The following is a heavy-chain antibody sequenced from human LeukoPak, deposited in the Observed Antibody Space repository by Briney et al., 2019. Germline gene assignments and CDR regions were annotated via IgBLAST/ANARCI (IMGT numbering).Heavy chain of an antibody. CDR1: GYTFTSYG. CDR2: ISAYNGNT. V-gene: IGHV1-18*01. D-gene: IGHD4-11*01. Sequence: ASVTVSCKASGYTFTSYGIRWVRQAPGQGLEWMGWISAYNGNTNYAQKLQGRVTMTTDTSTSTAYMELRSLRSDDTAVYYCARDITTVTSVDWFDPWGQGTLVTVSS. CDR3: ARDITTVTSVDWFDP. J-gene: IGHJ5*02.